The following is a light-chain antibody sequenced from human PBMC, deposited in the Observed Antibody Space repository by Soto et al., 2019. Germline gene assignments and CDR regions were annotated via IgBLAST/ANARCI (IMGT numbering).Light chain of an antibody. CDR1: QSLLHSNGYSY. CDR2: LGS. Sequence: DIVMTQSPLSLPVTPGEPASISCRSSQSLLHSNGYSYLDWYLQKPGQSPQLLIYLGSNRASGVPDRFSGSTTGTDFTLTITGLQPEDSATYYCQQTLSVPRTFGLGTKVEIK. CDR3: QQTLSVPRT. V-gene: IGKV2-28*01. J-gene: IGKJ1*01.